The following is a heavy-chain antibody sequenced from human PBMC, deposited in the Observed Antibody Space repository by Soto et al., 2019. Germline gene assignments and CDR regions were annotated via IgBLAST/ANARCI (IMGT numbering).Heavy chain of an antibody. J-gene: IGHJ4*02. CDR2: ISYDGSNK. V-gene: IGHV3-30*18. CDR1: GFTFSSYC. Sequence: QVQLVESGGGVVQPGRSLRLSCAASGFTFSSYCMHWVRQAPGKGLEWVAVISYDGSNKYYADSVKGRFTISRDNSKNTLYLQMNSLRAEDTAVYYCAKPVEMATITSQFDYWGQGTLVTVSS. D-gene: IGHD5-12*01. CDR3: AKPVEMATITSQFDY.